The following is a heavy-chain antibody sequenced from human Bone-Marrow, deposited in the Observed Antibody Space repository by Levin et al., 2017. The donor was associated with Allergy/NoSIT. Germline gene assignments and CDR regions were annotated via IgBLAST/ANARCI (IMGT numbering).Heavy chain of an antibody. Sequence: GESLKISCQASGYIFTDYSIHWVRQAPGQGLEWMGRISPGSGDTTYAQKFQGRVTMTRDTSTTTTYMELSSLTSDDTAMYFCAKDYWGSIDCWGQGALVTVSS. CDR3: AKDYWGSIDC. J-gene: IGHJ4*02. CDR1: GYIFTDYS. CDR2: ISPGSGDT. D-gene: IGHD3-16*01. V-gene: IGHV1-2*06.